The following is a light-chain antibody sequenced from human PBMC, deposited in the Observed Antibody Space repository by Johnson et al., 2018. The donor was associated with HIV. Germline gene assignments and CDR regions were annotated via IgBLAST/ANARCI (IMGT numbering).Light chain of an antibody. CDR2: ENN. CDR3: GTWDSSLSAVYV. J-gene: IGLJ1*01. Sequence: QSVLTQPPSVSAAPGQKVTISCSGSSSNIGDNFVSWYQQLPGRAPKLLIYENNKRPSGIPDRFSGSKSGTSATLGITGLQTGDEADYYCGTWDSSLSAVYVFGTGTKVTVL. V-gene: IGLV1-51*02. CDR1: SSNIGDNF.